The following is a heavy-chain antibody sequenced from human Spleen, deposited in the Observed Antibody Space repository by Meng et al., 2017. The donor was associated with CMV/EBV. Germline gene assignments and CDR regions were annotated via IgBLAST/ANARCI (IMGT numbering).Heavy chain of an antibody. CDR2: IVSSGYTT. CDR3: AAEGGDYYDSSGDYAVF. CDR1: GFSLSSYE. D-gene: IGHD3-22*01. Sequence: GRSLRLSCAASGFSLSSYEMNWVRQAPGKGLEWISYIVSSGYTTYYADSVKGRFTISRDNAKNSLYLQMNSLRAEDTAVYYCAAEGGDYYDSSGDYAVFWGQGTLVTVSS. V-gene: IGHV3-48*03. J-gene: IGHJ4*02.